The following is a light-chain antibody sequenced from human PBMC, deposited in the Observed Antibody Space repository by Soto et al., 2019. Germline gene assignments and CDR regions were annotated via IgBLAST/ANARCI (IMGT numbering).Light chain of an antibody. CDR3: LQENSYPRT. J-gene: IGKJ1*01. CDR2: GAS. CDR1: QGISSY. Sequence: DIQLTQSPAFLSASVGDRVTITCRASQGISSYLAWFQQKPGRAPNLLIYGASTLQSGVPSRFSGSGSGTDFTLTISNLQPEDFATYYCLQENSYPRTFGQGTKVDIK. V-gene: IGKV1-9*01.